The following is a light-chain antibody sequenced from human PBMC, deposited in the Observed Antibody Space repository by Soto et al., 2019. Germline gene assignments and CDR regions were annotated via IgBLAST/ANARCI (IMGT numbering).Light chain of an antibody. J-gene: IGKJ1*01. CDR2: KAS. V-gene: IGKV1-5*03. Sequence: DIQMTQSPSTLSASLGDRVTITCRASQSISSWLAWYQQKPGTAPKLLIYKASSLESGVPSRFSGSGSGTEFTLTISSLQPDDFATYYGQQYNSYPWTFGQGTKVEIK. CDR1: QSISSW. CDR3: QQYNSYPWT.